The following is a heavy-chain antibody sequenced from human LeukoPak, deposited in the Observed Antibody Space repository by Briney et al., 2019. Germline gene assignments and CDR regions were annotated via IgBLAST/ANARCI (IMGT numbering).Heavy chain of an antibody. CDR2: IIPIFGTA. Sequence: GASVKVSCKASGGTFSSYAISWVRQAPGQGLEWMGGIIPIFGTANYAQKFQGRVTITADESTSTAYMELSSLRSEDTAVYYCAREAPRFAARPNYFDYWGQGTLVTVSS. D-gene: IGHD6-6*01. CDR3: AREAPRFAARPNYFDY. V-gene: IGHV1-69*13. CDR1: GGTFSSYA. J-gene: IGHJ4*02.